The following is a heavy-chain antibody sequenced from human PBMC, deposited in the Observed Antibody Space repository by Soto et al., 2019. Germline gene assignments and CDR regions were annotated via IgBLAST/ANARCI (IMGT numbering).Heavy chain of an antibody. D-gene: IGHD6-19*01. CDR1: GFTFSDYY. Sequence: QVQLVESGGGLVKPGGSLRLSCAASGFTFSDYYMNWIRQAPGKGLEWVSYISSSSSYTKYADSVKGRFSISRDNAKNSLYLQMNSLRADDTAVYYCARVEITMAGTSAFDPWGQGTLVTVSS. V-gene: IGHV3-11*05. J-gene: IGHJ5*02. CDR3: ARVEITMAGTSAFDP. CDR2: ISSSSSYT.